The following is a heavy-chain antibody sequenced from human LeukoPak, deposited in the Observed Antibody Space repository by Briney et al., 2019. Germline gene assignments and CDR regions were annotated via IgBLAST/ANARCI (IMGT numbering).Heavy chain of an antibody. V-gene: IGHV3-7*01. CDR3: VRDTSSIVGPRLDY. CDR1: GFTFSSYW. CDR2: IQQDGGVT. J-gene: IGHJ4*02. D-gene: IGHD1-26*01. Sequence: GGSLRLSCAASGFTFSSYWMSWVRQAPGKGLEWVAIIQQDGGVTDYVDSVKGRFTISRDNADNSLYLQMNGLRAEDTAVYFCVRDTSSIVGPRLDYWGPGTLVTVSS.